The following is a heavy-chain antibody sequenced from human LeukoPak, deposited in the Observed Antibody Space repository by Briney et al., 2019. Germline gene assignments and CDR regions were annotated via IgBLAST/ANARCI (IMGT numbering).Heavy chain of an antibody. CDR3: ARDGEYCSAGCTSHSYSYGLDV. V-gene: IGHV3-33*01. J-gene: IGHJ6*02. D-gene: IGHD2-15*01. CDR1: GFSFSNHG. Sequence: GGALRLSCAASGFSFSNHGIDWVRQAPGKGLEWVSLIWYEGSNKYYADSVTGRFTISRDDSKNTVYLQMNSLRAEDTSVYYCARDGEYCSAGCTSHSYSYGLDVWGQGTTVTVSS. CDR2: IWYEGSNK.